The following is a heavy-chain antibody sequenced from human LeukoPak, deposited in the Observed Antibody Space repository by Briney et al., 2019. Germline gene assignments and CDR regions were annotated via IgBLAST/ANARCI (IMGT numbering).Heavy chain of an antibody. CDR2: IKQDGSEK. Sequence: GGSLRLSGAASGFTFSSYWMTWVRQAPGKGLGWVANIKQDGSEKYYVDSVKGRFTISRDNAKNSLYLQMNSLRAEDTAVYYCARDDYSSSWSDYYYYVDVWGKGTTVTVSS. J-gene: IGHJ6*03. D-gene: IGHD6-13*01. CDR3: ARDDYSSSWSDYYYYVDV. CDR1: GFTFSSYW. V-gene: IGHV3-7*01.